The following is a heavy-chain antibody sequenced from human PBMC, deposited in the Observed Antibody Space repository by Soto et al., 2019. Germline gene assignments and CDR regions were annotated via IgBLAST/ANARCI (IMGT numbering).Heavy chain of an antibody. J-gene: IGHJ4*02. CDR3: AKAWQQVEPREHDY. V-gene: IGHV3-23*01. D-gene: IGHD6-13*01. CDR2: GSGGIT. Sequence: GSGGITYNADSVKGRFTISRDNSKNTLYLQMNSLGAEDTAVYYCAKAWQQVEPREHDYWGQGTLVPVSS.